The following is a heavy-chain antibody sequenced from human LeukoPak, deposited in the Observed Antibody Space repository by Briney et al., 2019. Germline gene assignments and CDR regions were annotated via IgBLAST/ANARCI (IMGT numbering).Heavy chain of an antibody. D-gene: IGHD5-12*01. Sequence: PGGSLRLSCAASGLTFRDYWMSWVRQAPGKGLEWVANIKQDGNEKHYVDSVKGRFTISRDNAKNSLYLQMYSLRAEDTAVYYCARVIPYSGYGYYFYGLDVWGQGTTVTVSS. V-gene: IGHV3-7*01. J-gene: IGHJ6*02. CDR1: GLTFRDYW. CDR2: IKQDGNEK. CDR3: ARVIPYSGYGYYFYGLDV.